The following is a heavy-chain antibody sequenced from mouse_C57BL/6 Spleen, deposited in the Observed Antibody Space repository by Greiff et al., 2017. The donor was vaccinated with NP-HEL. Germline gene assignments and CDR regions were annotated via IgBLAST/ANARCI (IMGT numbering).Heavy chain of an antibody. Sequence: QVQLKQSGAELARPGASVKLSCKASGYTFTSYGISWVKQRTGQGLEWIGEIYPRSGNTYYNEKFKGKATLTADKSSSTAYMELRSLTSEDSAVYFCARTDYDRNYFDYWGQGTTLTVSS. J-gene: IGHJ2*01. D-gene: IGHD2-4*01. CDR2: IYPRSGNT. V-gene: IGHV1-81*01. CDR1: GYTFTSYG. CDR3: ARTDYDRNYFDY.